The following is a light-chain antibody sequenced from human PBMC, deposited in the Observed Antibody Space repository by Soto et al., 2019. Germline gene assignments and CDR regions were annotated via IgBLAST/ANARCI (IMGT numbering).Light chain of an antibody. Sequence: DIVMTQSPDSLAVSLGERATINCKSSQSVFYSSNNNNYLAWYQQKPGQPPRLLIYWASTRESGVPDRFSGSGSGTDFTLTTSSLQAEDVAVYYCQQYYSTPTFGGGTKVEIK. CDR2: WAS. CDR3: QQYYSTPT. J-gene: IGKJ4*01. V-gene: IGKV4-1*01. CDR1: QSVFYSSNNNNY.